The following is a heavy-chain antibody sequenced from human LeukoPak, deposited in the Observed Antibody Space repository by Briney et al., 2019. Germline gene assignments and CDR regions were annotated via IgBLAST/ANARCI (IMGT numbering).Heavy chain of an antibody. CDR1: GYTFTGYY. CDR2: INPNSGGT. D-gene: IGHD1-7*01. J-gene: IGHJ6*03. Sequence: ASVKVSCKASGYTFTGYYMHWVRQAPGQRLEWMGWINPNSGGTNYAQKFQGRVTMTRDTSISTAYMELSRLRSDDTAVYYCARGTALTGTTKYYYYMDVWGKGTTVTVSS. V-gene: IGHV1-2*02. CDR3: ARGTALTGTTKYYYYMDV.